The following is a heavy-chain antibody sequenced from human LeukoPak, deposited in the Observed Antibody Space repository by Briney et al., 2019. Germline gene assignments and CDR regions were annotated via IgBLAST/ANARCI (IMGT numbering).Heavy chain of an antibody. J-gene: IGHJ4*02. Sequence: ASVKVSCKASGYTFTSYGISWVRQAPGQGLEWMGWISAYNGNTNYAQKLQGRVTMTTDTSTSTAYMELRSLRSDDTPVYYCARDLRYNWNDGNINFDYWGQGTLVTVSS. CDR1: GYTFTSYG. CDR2: ISAYNGNT. CDR3: ARDLRYNWNDGNINFDY. D-gene: IGHD1-1*01. V-gene: IGHV1-18*01.